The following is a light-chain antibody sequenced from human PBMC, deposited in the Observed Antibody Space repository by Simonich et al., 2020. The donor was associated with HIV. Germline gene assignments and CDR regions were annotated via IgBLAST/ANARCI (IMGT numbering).Light chain of an antibody. CDR3: QQYHNWPPYT. J-gene: IGKJ2*01. V-gene: IGKV3-15*01. Sequence: EIVMTQSPATLSVSPGERVPLSCRASQSVSSNLPGYQQKPGQAPRLLIYGASTRATGNPARFSGRGSGTEFTLTISSMQSEDFVVYYCQQYHNWPPYTFGQGTKVEIK. CDR1: QSVSSN. CDR2: GAS.